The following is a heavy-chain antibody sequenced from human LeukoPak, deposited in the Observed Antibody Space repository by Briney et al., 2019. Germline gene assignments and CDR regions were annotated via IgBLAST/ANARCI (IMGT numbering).Heavy chain of an antibody. CDR1: GFTFSSYT. D-gene: IGHD4-17*01. Sequence: QPGGSLRLSCAASGFTFSSYTMSWVRQGPGKGLEWVSPISGGGGSTYYADSVKGRFTVSRYNSKNTLYLQMNSLRAEDTAVYYCAKDTSPDGDERGWSFDYWGQGTLVTVSS. CDR2: ISGGGGST. CDR3: AKDTSPDGDERGWSFDY. J-gene: IGHJ4*02. V-gene: IGHV3-23*01.